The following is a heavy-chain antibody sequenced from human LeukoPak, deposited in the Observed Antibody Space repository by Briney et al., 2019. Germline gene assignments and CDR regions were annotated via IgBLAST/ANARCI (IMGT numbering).Heavy chain of an antibody. J-gene: IGHJ4*02. CDR3: ARDHFPGIAAAGTIDY. V-gene: IGHV6-1*01. D-gene: IGHD6-13*01. CDR2: TYYRSKWYN. CDR1: GGSVSSNSAA. Sequence: SQTLSLTCAISGGSVSSNSAAWNWIRQSPSRGLEWLGRTYYRSKWYNDYAVSVKSRITINPDTSKNQFSLQLNSVTPEDTAVYYCARDHFPGIAAAGTIDYWGQGTLVTVSS.